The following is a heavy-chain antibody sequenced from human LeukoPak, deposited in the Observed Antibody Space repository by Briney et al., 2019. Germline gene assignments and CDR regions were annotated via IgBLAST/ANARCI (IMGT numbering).Heavy chain of an antibody. CDR1: GGSISSYY. J-gene: IGHJ5*02. V-gene: IGHV4-59*08. CDR2: IHYSGST. CDR3: ARHLDP. Sequence: SETLSLTCTVSGGSISSYYWSWIRQPPGKGLEWIGYIHYSGSTNYNPSLKSRVTISVDTSKKQFSLKLTSVTAADTAVYFCARHLDPWGQGTLVTVSS.